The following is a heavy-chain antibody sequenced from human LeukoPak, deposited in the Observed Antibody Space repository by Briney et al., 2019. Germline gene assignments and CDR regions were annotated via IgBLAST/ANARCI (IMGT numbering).Heavy chain of an antibody. Sequence: SETLSLTCSVSGGSISSYYWSWIRQPAGKGLEWIGRVYTRGNTDYNPSLKSRVTIAVDTSKNQFSLRLSYVTAADTAVYYCARGEVGYCTGGTCGYYYYGMDAWGQGTTVTVSS. J-gene: IGHJ6*02. CDR3: ARGEVGYCTGGTCGYYYYGMDA. CDR2: VYTRGNT. V-gene: IGHV4-4*07. CDR1: GGSISSYY. D-gene: IGHD2-15*01.